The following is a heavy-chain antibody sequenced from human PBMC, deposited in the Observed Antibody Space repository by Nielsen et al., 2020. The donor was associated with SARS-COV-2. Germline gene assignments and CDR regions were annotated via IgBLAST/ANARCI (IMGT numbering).Heavy chain of an antibody. CDR2: VLYSGST. D-gene: IGHD3-22*01. J-gene: IGHJ5*02. Sequence: WIRQPPGKGLEWIGSVLYSGSTYYNPSLKSRVTISVDTSKNQFSLKLSSVTAADTAVYYCARVRRGYDSSGYYLNWFDPWGQGTLVTVSS. CDR3: ARVRRGYDSSGYYLNWFDP. V-gene: IGHV4-39*07.